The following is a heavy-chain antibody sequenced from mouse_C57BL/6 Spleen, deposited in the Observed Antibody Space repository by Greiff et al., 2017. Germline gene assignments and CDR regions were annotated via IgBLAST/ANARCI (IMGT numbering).Heavy chain of an antibody. J-gene: IGHJ2*01. CDR3: TRSREFITTVVADY. CDR2: IDPETGGT. V-gene: IGHV1-15*01. D-gene: IGHD1-1*01. Sequence: QVQLKQSGAELVRPGASVTLSCKASGYTFTDYEMHWVKQTPVHGLEWIGAIDPETGGTAYNQKFKGKAILTADKSSSTAYMELRSLTSEDSAVYYCTRSREFITTVVADYWGQGTTLTVSS. CDR1: GYTFTDYE.